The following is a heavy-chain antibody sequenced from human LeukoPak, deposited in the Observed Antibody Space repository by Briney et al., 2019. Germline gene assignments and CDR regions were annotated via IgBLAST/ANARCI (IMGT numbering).Heavy chain of an antibody. Sequence: ASVTVSCKASGYTFTGYYMHWVRQAPGQGLEWMGWINPNSGGTNYAQKFQGRVTMTRDTSISTAYMELSRLRSDDTAVYYCARVPRPGTTYYFDYWGQGTLVTVSS. V-gene: IGHV1-2*02. D-gene: IGHD1-1*01. CDR3: ARVPRPGTTYYFDY. J-gene: IGHJ4*02. CDR2: INPNSGGT. CDR1: GYTFTGYY.